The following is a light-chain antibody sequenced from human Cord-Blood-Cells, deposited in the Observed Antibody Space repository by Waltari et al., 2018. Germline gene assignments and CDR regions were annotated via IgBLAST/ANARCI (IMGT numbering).Light chain of an antibody. J-gene: IGKJ1*01. Sequence: DIQMTQSPSTLSASVGDRGTTTCRASQSISSWLAWYQQKPGKAPKLLIYDASSLESGVPSRFSGSGSEPEFTLTISSLQPDAFATYYCQQYNSYTWTFGQGTKVEIK. CDR3: QQYNSYTWT. V-gene: IGKV1-5*01. CDR1: QSISSW. CDR2: DAS.